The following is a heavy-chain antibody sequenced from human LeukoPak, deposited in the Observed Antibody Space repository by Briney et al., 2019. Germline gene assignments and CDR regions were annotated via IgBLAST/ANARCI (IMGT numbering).Heavy chain of an antibody. Sequence: GGSLRLSCAASGFTFSLYDMHWVRQTTGKGLEWVSCITTAGDTYYVDSAKGRFTISRENAKNSFYLQMNGLRAGDTAVYFCARHSWNDAFDLWGQGTMVTVS. CDR2: ITTAGDT. CDR1: GFTFSLYD. V-gene: IGHV3-13*01. CDR3: ARHSWNDAFDL. D-gene: IGHD1-1*01. J-gene: IGHJ3*01.